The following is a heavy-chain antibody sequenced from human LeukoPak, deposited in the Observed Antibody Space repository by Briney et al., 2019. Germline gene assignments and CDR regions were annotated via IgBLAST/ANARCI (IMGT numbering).Heavy chain of an antibody. Sequence: GGSLRLSCAASGFTFDDYAMHWVRQAPGKGLEWVSGVSWNRGTIAYADSVKGRFTIFRDNAKNSLYLQMNSLRVEDTAVYYCVKDRFFYDSGSKANWGQGTLATVSS. CDR3: VKDRFFYDSGSKAN. CDR1: GFTFDDYA. V-gene: IGHV3-9*01. CDR2: VSWNRGTI. J-gene: IGHJ4*02. D-gene: IGHD3-22*01.